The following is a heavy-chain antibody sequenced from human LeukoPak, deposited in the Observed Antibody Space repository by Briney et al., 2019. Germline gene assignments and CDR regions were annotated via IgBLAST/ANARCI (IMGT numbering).Heavy chain of an antibody. V-gene: IGHV3-33*01. CDR1: GFTFSSYG. J-gene: IGHJ4*02. CDR2: IWYDGSNK. Sequence: GSLRLSCAASGFTFSSYGMHWVRQAPGKGLEWVAVIWYDGSNKYYADSVKGRFTISRDNSKNTLYLQMNSLRAEDTAVYYCVLYYYDSSGYLDYWGQGTLVTVSS. CDR3: VLYYYDSSGYLDY. D-gene: IGHD3-22*01.